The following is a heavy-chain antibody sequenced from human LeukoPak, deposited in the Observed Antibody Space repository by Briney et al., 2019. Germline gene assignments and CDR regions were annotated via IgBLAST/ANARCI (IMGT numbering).Heavy chain of an antibody. V-gene: IGHV1-69*05. CDR2: IIPIFGTA. CDR1: GGTFSSYA. J-gene: IGHJ5*02. D-gene: IGHD6-13*01. CDR3: AKDPASSSWYQDNWFDP. Sequence: ASVKVSCKASGGTFSSYAISWVRQAPGQGLEWMGGIIPIFGTANYAQKFQGRVTITTDESTSTAYMELSSLRSEDTAVYYCAKDPASSSWYQDNWFDPWGQGTLVTVSS.